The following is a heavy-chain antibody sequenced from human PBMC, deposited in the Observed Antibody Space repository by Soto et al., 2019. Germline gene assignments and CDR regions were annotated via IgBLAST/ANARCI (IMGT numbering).Heavy chain of an antibody. CDR2: IHYSGTT. J-gene: IGHJ4*02. CDR1: GGSMRNYF. D-gene: IGHD6-13*01. CDR3: AAGEASSRNLAPYYLDF. V-gene: IGHV4-59*01. Sequence: PSETLSLTCTVSGGSMRNYFWTWIRQPPGKGLEWIGYIHYSGTTSFFPSYNPSLRSRVTISEDTSKNQFSLKLLSVNTADTAVYFCAAGEASSRNLAPYYLDFWGQGTRATVSS.